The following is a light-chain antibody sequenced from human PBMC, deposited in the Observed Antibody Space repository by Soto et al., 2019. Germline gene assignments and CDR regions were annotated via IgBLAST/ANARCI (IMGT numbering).Light chain of an antibody. J-gene: IGKJ1*01. CDR3: QQRADWWT. V-gene: IGKV3-11*01. Sequence: EIVVTQSPATRHLSRVERATLSSRASQSVSSHLAWYQQKPGQAPRLLIDDASNRATGIPARFSGSGSGTDFTLTISSLEPEDSAVYYCQQRADWWTFGQGTKVDIK. CDR1: QSVSSH. CDR2: DAS.